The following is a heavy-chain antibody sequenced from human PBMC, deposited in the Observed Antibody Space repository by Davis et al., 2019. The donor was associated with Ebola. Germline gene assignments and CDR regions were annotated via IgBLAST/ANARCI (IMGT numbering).Heavy chain of an antibody. CDR1: GFTFSSYG. V-gene: IGHV3-74*01. Sequence: GESLKISCAASGFTFSSYGMHWVRQAPGKGLVWVSRINSDGSSTSYADPVKGRFTISRDNAKNTLYLQMNSLRAEDTAVYYCARGHGSSPDNWFDPWGQGTLVTVSS. D-gene: IGHD1-26*01. CDR3: ARGHGSSPDNWFDP. J-gene: IGHJ5*02. CDR2: INSDGSST.